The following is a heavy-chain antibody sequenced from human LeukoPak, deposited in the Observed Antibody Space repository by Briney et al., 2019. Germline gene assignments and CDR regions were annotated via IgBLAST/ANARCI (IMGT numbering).Heavy chain of an antibody. Sequence: ASVKVSCKASGYTFTGYYMHWVRQAPGQGLEWMGWINPNSGGTNYAQKFQGWVTMTRDTSISTAYMELSRLRSDDTAVYYCARDGGYDRNYFDYWGQGTLVTVSS. D-gene: IGHD5-12*01. CDR1: GYTFTGYY. CDR3: ARDGGYDRNYFDY. CDR2: INPNSGGT. V-gene: IGHV1-2*04. J-gene: IGHJ4*02.